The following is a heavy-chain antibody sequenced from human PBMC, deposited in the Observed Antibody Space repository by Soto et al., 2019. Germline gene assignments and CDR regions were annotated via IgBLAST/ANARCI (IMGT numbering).Heavy chain of an antibody. CDR1: GDSISSYS. J-gene: IGHJ4*02. V-gene: IGHV4-4*02. CDR3: ARANGDYNFGY. Sequence: SETLSLTCTVSGDSISSYSWSWVRQPPGKGLEWIGEIYHSGSTNYNPSLKSRVTISVDKSKNQFSLKLSSVTAADTAVYYCARANGDYNFGYWGQGTLVTVSS. CDR2: IYHSGST. D-gene: IGHD4-17*01.